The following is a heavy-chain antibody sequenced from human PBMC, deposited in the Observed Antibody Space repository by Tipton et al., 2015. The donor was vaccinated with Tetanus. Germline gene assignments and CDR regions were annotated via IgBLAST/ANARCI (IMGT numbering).Heavy chain of an antibody. CDR1: DASISNDY. CDR2: ISDRGST. CDR3: ARGAYPYDSSGCYYVLGP. Sequence: TLSLTCTVSDASISNDYWAWIRQAPGMGLEWIGYISDRGSTDYNPSLKSRVTMSLDTSKNQFSLKLSSVTAADTAVYYCARGAYPYDSSGCYYVLGPWGQGTLVTVSS. J-gene: IGHJ5*02. D-gene: IGHD3-22*01. V-gene: IGHV4-59*01.